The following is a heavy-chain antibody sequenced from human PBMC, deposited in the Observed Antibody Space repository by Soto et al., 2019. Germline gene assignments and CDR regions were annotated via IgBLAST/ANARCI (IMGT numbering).Heavy chain of an antibody. CDR1: EFTFSSYW. D-gene: IGHD1-26*01. J-gene: IGHJ4*02. V-gene: IGHV3-48*02. CDR2: ISTSSSTI. CDR3: ARAGPTSFDY. Sequence: PGGSLRLSCAASEFTFSSYWMHWVRQAPGKGLEWVSYISTSSSTIYYTDSVKRRFTLSRDNAKNSLYLQMNSLRDEDTAVYYCARAGPTSFDYWGQGTLVTVSS.